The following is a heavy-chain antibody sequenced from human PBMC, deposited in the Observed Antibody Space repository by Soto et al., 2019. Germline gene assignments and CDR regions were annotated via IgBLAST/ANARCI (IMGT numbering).Heavy chain of an antibody. J-gene: IGHJ1*01. D-gene: IGHD5-12*01. CDR3: ARDGCSGTAGYLQH. V-gene: IGHV3-30-3*01. CDR1: GFNFNHFA. Sequence: QVQLVESGGGVVQPGGSLKLSCAASGFNFNHFALNWVRQAPGKGPEWVAVISYDGLKKFYADSVKGRFTISRDTSTDTVSLQMNDLRVEDTSVYYCARDGCSGTAGYLQHWGQGTLVTVSS. CDR2: ISYDGLKK.